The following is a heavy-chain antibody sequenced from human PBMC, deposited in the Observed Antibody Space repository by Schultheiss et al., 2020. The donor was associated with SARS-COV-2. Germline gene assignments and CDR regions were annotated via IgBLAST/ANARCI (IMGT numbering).Heavy chain of an antibody. CDR3: ARDGDIVVVTAILDY. J-gene: IGHJ4*02. D-gene: IGHD2-21*02. CDR1: GFTFSSYD. Sequence: GGSLRLSCAASGFTFSSYDMHWVRQAPGKGLEWVAVISYDGSNKYYADSVKGRFTISRDNSKNTLYLQMNSLRAEDTAVYYCARDGDIVVVTAILDYWGQGTLVTVS. CDR2: ISYDGSNK. V-gene: IGHV3-30*03.